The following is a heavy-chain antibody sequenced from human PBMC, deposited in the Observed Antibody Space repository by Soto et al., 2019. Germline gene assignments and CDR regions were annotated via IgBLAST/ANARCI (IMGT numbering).Heavy chain of an antibody. CDR1: GYTFTGYY. J-gene: IGHJ5*02. Sequence: AASVKVSCKASGYTFTGYYMHWWRQAPGQGLEWLGWINPNSGGTNYEQKFQGRVTMTRDTSISTAYMELSRLRSDDTAVYYCARSRVAGNYWFDPWGKGTLVTVSS. V-gene: IGHV1-2*02. D-gene: IGHD6-19*01. CDR3: ARSRVAGNYWFDP. CDR2: INPNSGGT.